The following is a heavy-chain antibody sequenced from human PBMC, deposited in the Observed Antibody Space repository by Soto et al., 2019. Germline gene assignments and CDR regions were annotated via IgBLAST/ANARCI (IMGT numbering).Heavy chain of an antibody. J-gene: IGHJ4*02. CDR1: GFTFSSYA. D-gene: IGHD3-10*01. Sequence: HPGGSLRLSCAASGFTFSSYAMNWVRQAPGKGLEWVSAISGSGGSTYYADSVKGRFTISRDNSKNTLYLQMNSLRAEDTAVYYCAKADSYYYGSGTAYYFDYWGQGTLVTVSS. CDR3: AKADSYYYGSGTAYYFDY. CDR2: ISGSGGST. V-gene: IGHV3-23*01.